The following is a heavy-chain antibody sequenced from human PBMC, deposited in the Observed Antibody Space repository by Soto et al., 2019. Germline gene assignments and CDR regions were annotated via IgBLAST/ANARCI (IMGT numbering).Heavy chain of an antibody. Sequence: QVQLQESGPGLVKPSETLSLTCTVSGGSVSSGSYYWSWIRQPPGKGLEWIGYIYYSGSTNYNPSRQRRVTISVDTNHKQFSLKLSSVTAADPAVYYCARGGGTIFGVTPWGQGSLVTVSS. V-gene: IGHV4-61*01. CDR3: ARGGGTIFGVTP. CDR1: GGSVSSGSYY. J-gene: IGHJ5*02. CDR2: IYYSGST. D-gene: IGHD3-3*01.